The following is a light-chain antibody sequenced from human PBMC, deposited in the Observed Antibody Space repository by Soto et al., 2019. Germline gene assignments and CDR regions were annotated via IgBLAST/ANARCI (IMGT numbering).Light chain of an antibody. CDR3: QHYNSYSEA. V-gene: IGKV1-5*03. J-gene: IGKJ1*01. CDR1: QTISSW. Sequence: DIQMTQSPSTLSGSVGDRVTITCLASQTISSWLAWYQQKPGKAPKLLIYKASTLKSGVPPRSSGSGSGPEFTLTIRSLQPDDCATYYCQHYNSYSEAFAQGTKVDIK. CDR2: KAS.